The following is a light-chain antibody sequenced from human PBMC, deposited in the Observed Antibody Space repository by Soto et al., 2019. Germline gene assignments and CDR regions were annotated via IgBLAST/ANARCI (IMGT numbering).Light chain of an antibody. J-gene: IGLJ2*01. CDR2: DVT. V-gene: IGLV2-14*03. Sequence: QSALTQPASVSGSPGQSITLSCAGTSSDIGAHNFVSWYQHHPGKAPKLIIYDVTNWPSGVSTRFSGSKAGNTASLTISGLEAEDEDDYYCTSSTRSRTVVFGGGTKLTVL. CDR3: TSSTRSRTVV. CDR1: SSDIGAHNF.